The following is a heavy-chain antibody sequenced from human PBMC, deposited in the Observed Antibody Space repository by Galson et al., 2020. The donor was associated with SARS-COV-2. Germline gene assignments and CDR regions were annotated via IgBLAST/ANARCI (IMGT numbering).Heavy chain of an antibody. CDR1: GYTLTELS. D-gene: IGHD2-21*01. V-gene: IGHV1-24*01. Sequence: GESLKISCKVSGYTLTELSMHWVRQAPGKGLEWMGGFDPEDGETIYAQKFQGRVTMTEDTSTDTAYMELSSLRSEDTAVYYCATENMVIAIRSRYGMDVWGQGTTVTVSS. CDR2: FDPEDGET. CDR3: ATENMVIAIRSRYGMDV. J-gene: IGHJ6*02.